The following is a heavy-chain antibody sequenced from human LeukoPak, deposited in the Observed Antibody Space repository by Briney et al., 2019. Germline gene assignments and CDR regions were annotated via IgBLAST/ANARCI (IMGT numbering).Heavy chain of an antibody. CDR1: GFTFRIYA. D-gene: IGHD2-2*01. CDR2: ISGSGGST. CDR3: AKRYWGHQLLPTPFDY. J-gene: IGHJ4*02. V-gene: IGHV3-23*01. Sequence: GGSLRLSCAASGFTFRIYAMSWVRQAPGKGLEWVSAISGSGGSTYYADSVKGRFTISRDNSKNTLYLQMNSLRAEDTAVYYCAKRYWGHQLLPTPFDYWGQGTLVTVSS.